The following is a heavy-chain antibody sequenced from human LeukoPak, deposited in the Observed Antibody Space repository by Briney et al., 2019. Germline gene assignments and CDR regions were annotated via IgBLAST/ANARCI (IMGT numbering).Heavy chain of an antibody. V-gene: IGHV3-49*03. CDR2: IRSKAYGGTT. J-gene: IGHJ4*02. CDR3: TSWWAYSGYEPY. Sequence: PGGSLRLSCTASGFTFGDYAMSWFRQAPGKGLEWVGFIRSKAYGGTTEYAASVKGRFTISRDDSKSIAYLQMNSLKTEDTAVYYCTSWWAYSGYEPYWGQGTLVTVSS. D-gene: IGHD5-12*01. CDR1: GFTFGDYA.